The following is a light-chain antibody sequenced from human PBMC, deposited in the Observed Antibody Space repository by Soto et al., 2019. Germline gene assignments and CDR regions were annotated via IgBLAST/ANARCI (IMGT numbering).Light chain of an antibody. CDR2: GAS. Sequence: EIVLTHSPGTLSLSPCERATLSCGASQSVTGNYLAWYQQKPGQPPRLLIFGASTRATGIPDRFSGSGSGTDFTLTISRLEPEDFAVYYCQHYYTSYTTFGQGTKVDI. CDR3: QHYYTSYTT. CDR1: QSVTGNY. J-gene: IGKJ1*01. V-gene: IGKV3-20*01.